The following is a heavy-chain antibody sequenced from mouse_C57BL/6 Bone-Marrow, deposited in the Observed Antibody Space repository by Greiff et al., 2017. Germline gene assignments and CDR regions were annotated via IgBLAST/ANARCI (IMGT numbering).Heavy chain of an antibody. CDR1: GYTFTSYW. V-gene: IGHV1-55*01. Sequence: QVQLQQPGAELVKPGASVKMSCKASGYTFTSYWITWVKQRPGQGLEWIGEIYPGSGSTNYNEKFKSKATLTVDTSSSTAYMQLSSLTSEDSAVYYCARGRTVVATRYFDVWGTGTTVTVSS. J-gene: IGHJ1*03. CDR3: ARGRTVVATRYFDV. CDR2: IYPGSGST. D-gene: IGHD1-1*01.